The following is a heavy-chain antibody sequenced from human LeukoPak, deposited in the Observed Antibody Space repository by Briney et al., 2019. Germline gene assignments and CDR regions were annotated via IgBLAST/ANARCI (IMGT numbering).Heavy chain of an antibody. CDR3: ATHSTRIAVRPSDYYYYMDV. J-gene: IGHJ6*03. Sequence: ASVKVSCKASGYTFTSYYMHWVRQAPGQGPEWMGIINPSGGSTSYAQKLQGRVTMTTDTSTSTAYMELRSLRSDDTAVYYCATHSTRIAVRPSDYYYYMDVWGKGTTVTVSS. CDR2: INPSGGST. D-gene: IGHD6-6*01. V-gene: IGHV1-46*01. CDR1: GYTFTSYY.